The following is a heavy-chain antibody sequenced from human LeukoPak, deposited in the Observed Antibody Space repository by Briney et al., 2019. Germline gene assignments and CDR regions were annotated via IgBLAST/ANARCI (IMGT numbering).Heavy chain of an antibody. Sequence: PSETLSLTCTVSGGSISSGGYYWSWIRQHPGKGLEWIGYIYYSGSTYYNPSLKSRVTISVDTSKNQFSLKLSSVTAADTAVYYCARGEYSGYDPPGMDVWGQGTTVTVSS. J-gene: IGHJ6*02. CDR2: IYYSGST. D-gene: IGHD5-12*01. V-gene: IGHV4-31*03. CDR3: ARGEYSGYDPPGMDV. CDR1: GGSISSGGYY.